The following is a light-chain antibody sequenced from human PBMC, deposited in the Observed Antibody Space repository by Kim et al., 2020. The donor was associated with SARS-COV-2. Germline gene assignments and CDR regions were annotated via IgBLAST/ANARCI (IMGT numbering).Light chain of an antibody. Sequence: TISCPATHPNIGSNAVNWYPQFPGKSPQLLIYFNDLLPSGVSYRFSGSKSGPSASLAIICLHSGDEGDYYCAVWDGSLNGMLFGGGTKLTVL. CDR3: AVWDGSLNGML. CDR2: FND. CDR1: HPNIGSNA. J-gene: IGLJ2*01. V-gene: IGLV1-36*01.